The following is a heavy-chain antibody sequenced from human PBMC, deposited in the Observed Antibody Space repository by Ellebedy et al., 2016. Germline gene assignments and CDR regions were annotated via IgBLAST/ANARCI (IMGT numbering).Heavy chain of an antibody. CDR3: ARERSRGELLLNDYYGMDV. D-gene: IGHD1-26*01. CDR2: ISSSSSYI. V-gene: IGHV3-21*01. Sequence: GGSLRLSCAASGFTFSSYSMNWVRQAPGKGLEWVSSISSSSSYIYYADSVKGRFTISRDNAKNSLYLQMNSLRAEDTAVYYCARERSRGELLLNDYYGMDVWGQGTTVTVSS. J-gene: IGHJ6*02. CDR1: GFTFSSYS.